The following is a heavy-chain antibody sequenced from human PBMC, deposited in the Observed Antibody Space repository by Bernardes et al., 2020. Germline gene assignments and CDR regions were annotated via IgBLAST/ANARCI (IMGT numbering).Heavy chain of an antibody. D-gene: IGHD3-3*01. J-gene: IGHJ4*02. Sequence: SETLSFTCTVSVGFITSYYWNWIRQSPGKGLEWIGYIYYSGSTNYNPSLKSRVSISIDTSKNHFSLKLTSLTAADTAVYYCAMGGHYDFWSGYPSLDYWGQGTLVTVSS. CDR3: AMGGHYDFWSGYPSLDY. V-gene: IGHV4-59*01. CDR2: IYYSGST. CDR1: VGFITSYY.